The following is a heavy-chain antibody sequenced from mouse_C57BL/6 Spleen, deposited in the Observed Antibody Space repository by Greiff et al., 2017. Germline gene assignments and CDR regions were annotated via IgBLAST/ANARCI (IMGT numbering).Heavy chain of an antibody. CDR3: AREGGLYDAMDY. J-gene: IGHJ4*01. V-gene: IGHV3-6*01. Sequence: DVKLQESGPGLVKPSQSLSLTCSVTGYSITSGYYWNWIRQFPGNKLEWMGYISYDGSNNYNPSLKNRISITRDTSKNQFFLKLNSVTTEDTATYYCAREGGLYDAMDYWGQGTSVTVSS. CDR1: GYSITSGYY. D-gene: IGHD2-3*01. CDR2: ISYDGSN.